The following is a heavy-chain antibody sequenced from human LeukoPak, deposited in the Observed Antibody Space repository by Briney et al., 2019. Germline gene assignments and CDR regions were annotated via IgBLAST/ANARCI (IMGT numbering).Heavy chain of an antibody. J-gene: IGHJ4*02. Sequence: SETLSLTCTVSDDSISDYYRGWIRQPPGKGLEWIGYFYNSGRYTYDPSLKSRVTISADTSKNHFSLKLNSLTTADTAVYYCTRGAGWLIDYWGQGILVTVSS. CDR1: DDSISDYY. D-gene: IGHD3-16*01. V-gene: IGHV4-59*01. CDR2: FYNSGRY. CDR3: TRGAGWLIDY.